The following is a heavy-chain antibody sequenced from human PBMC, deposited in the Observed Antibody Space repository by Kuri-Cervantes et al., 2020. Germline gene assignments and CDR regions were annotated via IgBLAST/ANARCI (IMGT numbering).Heavy chain of an antibody. CDR3: ARGPSTWFDP. CDR2: INSDGSST. Sequence: GGSLRLSCAASGFTFSNYWMHWVRQAPGKGLVWVSRINSDGSSTSYADSVEGRFTISRDNAKNSLYLQMNSLRDEDTAVYYCARGPSTWFDPWGQGTLVTVSS. CDR1: GFTFSNYW. V-gene: IGHV3-74*01. J-gene: IGHJ5*02.